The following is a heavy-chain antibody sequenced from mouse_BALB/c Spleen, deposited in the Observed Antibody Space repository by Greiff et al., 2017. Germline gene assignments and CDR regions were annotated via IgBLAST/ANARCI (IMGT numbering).Heavy chain of an antibody. CDR2: IYPGDGDT. V-gene: IGHV1-82*01. J-gene: IGHJ2*01. CDR1: GYAFSSSW. CDR3: ARGTGTFDY. D-gene: IGHD4-1*01. Sequence: QVQLQQSGPELVKPGASVKISCKASGYAFSSSWMNWVKQRPGQGLEWIGRIYPGDGDTNYNGKFKGKATLTADKSSSTAYMQLSSLTSVDSAVYFCARGTGTFDYWGQGTTRTVSS.